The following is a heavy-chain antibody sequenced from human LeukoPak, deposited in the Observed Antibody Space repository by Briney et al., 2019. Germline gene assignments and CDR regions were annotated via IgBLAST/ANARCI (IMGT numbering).Heavy chain of an antibody. CDR2: ISSGSSVI. V-gene: IGHV3-48*02. Sequence: GGSLRLSCAASGFTLSSYSVNWVRQAPGKGLEWVSYISSGSSVIHYVDSVKGRFTVFRDNAENSLHLQMDSLRDEDTAVYYCATSRSGNYNFDFWGQGTLVTVSS. CDR3: ATSRSGNYNFDF. CDR1: GFTLSSYS. D-gene: IGHD1-26*01. J-gene: IGHJ4*02.